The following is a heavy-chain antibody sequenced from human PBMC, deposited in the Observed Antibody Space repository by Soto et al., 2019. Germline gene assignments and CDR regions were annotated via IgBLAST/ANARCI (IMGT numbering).Heavy chain of an antibody. CDR1: GYSFTSYW. Sequence: EVQLVPSGAEVKKPGESLKISCKGSGYSFTSYWIGWVRQMPGKGLEWMGIIYPGDSDTRYSPSFQGQVTISADKSISTAYLQWSSLKASDTAMYYCARADTAMVTYYYYGMDVWGQGTTVTVSS. J-gene: IGHJ6*02. V-gene: IGHV5-51*01. D-gene: IGHD5-18*01. CDR2: IYPGDSDT. CDR3: ARADTAMVTYYYYGMDV.